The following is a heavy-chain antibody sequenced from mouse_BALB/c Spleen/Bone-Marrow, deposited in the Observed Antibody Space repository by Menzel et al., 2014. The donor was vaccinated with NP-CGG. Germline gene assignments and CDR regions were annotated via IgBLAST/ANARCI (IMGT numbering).Heavy chain of an antibody. Sequence: VQLQQSGAELVKPGASVKLSCTASGFNIKDTYLHWVKQRPEQGLDWIGRIDPAVFTKYDPKFQGKATITADTSSNTAYLHLSSLTSEDTAVYYCASYRYGWYFDVWGAGTTVTVSS. D-gene: IGHD2-14*01. V-gene: IGHV14-3*02. CDR2: IDPAVFT. CDR3: ASYRYGWYFDV. J-gene: IGHJ1*01. CDR1: GFNIKDTY.